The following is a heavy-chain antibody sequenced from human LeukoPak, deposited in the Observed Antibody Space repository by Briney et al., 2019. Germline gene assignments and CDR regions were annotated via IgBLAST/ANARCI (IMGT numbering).Heavy chain of an antibody. V-gene: IGHV4-59*01. J-gene: IGHJ5*02. CDR2: IYYSGST. Sequence: PSETLSLTCTVSGGSISSYYWSWIRQPPGKGLEWIGYIYYSGSTNYNPSPKSRVTISVDTSKNQFSLKLSSVTAADTAVYYCASTRREWEEDNWFDPWGQGTLVTVSS. CDR1: GGSISSYY. D-gene: IGHD1-26*01. CDR3: ASTRREWEEDNWFDP.